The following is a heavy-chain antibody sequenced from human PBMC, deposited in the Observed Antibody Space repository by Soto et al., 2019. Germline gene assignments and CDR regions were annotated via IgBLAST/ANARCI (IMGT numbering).Heavy chain of an antibody. CDR1: GFTLSSYA. Sequence: GGSLRLSCAASGFTLSSYAMSWVRQAPGKGLEWVSAISGSGGSTYYADSVKGRFTISRDNSKNTLYLQMNSLRAEDTAVYYCAKDYRGYYYAFDYWGQGTLVTVSS. V-gene: IGHV3-23*01. J-gene: IGHJ4*02. CDR3: AKDYRGYYYAFDY. D-gene: IGHD3-22*01. CDR2: ISGSGGST.